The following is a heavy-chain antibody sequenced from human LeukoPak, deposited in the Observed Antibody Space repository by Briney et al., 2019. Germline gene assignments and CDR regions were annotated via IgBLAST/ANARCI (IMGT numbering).Heavy chain of an antibody. CDR3: ARSIGLTGGGVDV. J-gene: IGHJ6*02. V-gene: IGHV3-11*01. D-gene: IGHD3-9*01. CDR2: ITDSGSTI. Sequence: GGSLRLSCAASGFTFRDYNMNWVRQAPGKGLEWLSYITDSGSTIHYADSVNGRFTISSDNAKNSLYLKMNSLRAEDSAVYYCARSIGLTGGGVDVWGRGTTVTVS. CDR1: GFTFRDYN.